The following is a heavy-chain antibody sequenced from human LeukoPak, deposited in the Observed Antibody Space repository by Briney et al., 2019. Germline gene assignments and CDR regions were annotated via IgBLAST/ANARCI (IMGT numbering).Heavy chain of an antibody. J-gene: IGHJ4*02. D-gene: IGHD5-18*01. CDR2: IKQDGSEK. CDR1: GLTFSTYW. V-gene: IGHV3-7*01. CDR3: ARDSRGYSYVLDYFDY. Sequence: GGSLRLSCAPSGLTFSTYWMNWVRQAPGKGLEWVANIKQDGSEKYYVDSVKGRFTISRDNAKNSLYLQMNSLRAEDTAVYYCARDSRGYSYVLDYFDYWGQGTLVTVSS.